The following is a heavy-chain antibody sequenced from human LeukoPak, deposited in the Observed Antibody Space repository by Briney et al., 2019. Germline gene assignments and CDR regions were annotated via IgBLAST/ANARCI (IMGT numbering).Heavy chain of an antibody. Sequence: KPSETLSLTCTVSPGSISTYYWSWIRQPPGKPLEWIGYIYYNGNTNYSPSLKSRVTISIDRSRNQFSLKLSSVTAADTAVYYCARVPPHYYGSFYFDYWGQGTLVTVSS. CDR1: PGSISTYY. J-gene: IGHJ4*02. CDR2: IYYNGNT. CDR3: ARVPPHYYGSFYFDY. V-gene: IGHV4-59*01. D-gene: IGHD3-10*01.